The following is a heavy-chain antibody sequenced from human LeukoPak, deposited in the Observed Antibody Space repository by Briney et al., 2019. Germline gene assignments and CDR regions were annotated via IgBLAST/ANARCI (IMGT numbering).Heavy chain of an antibody. Sequence: ASLKVSCKASGYTFTDYDMHWVRQAPGHGLEWMGWIYPDSGGTNYAQKFQGRVTMTRDTSISTAYMGLSRLTSDDTAVYYCARGRSDYYLDSWGQGTLVTVSS. CDR3: ARGRSDYYLDS. D-gene: IGHD3-10*01. V-gene: IGHV1-2*02. J-gene: IGHJ4*02. CDR2: IYPDSGGT. CDR1: GYTFTDYD.